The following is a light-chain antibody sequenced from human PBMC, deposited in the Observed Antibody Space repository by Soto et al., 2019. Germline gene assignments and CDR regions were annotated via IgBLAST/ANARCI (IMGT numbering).Light chain of an antibody. CDR1: SSDVGGYNY. J-gene: IGLJ1*01. CDR2: EVS. V-gene: IGLV2-8*01. CDR3: SSYAGSKNFGV. Sequence: QSALTQPPSASGSPGQSVTISCTGTSSDVGGYNYVSWYQQHPGKAPKLMIYEVSKRPSGVPDRFSGSKSGNTASLTVSGLQAEDEADYYCSSYAGSKNFGVFGTGTKLTGL.